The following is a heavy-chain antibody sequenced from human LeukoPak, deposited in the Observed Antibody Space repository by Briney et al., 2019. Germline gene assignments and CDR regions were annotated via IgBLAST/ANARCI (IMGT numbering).Heavy chain of an antibody. V-gene: IGHV4-34*01. Sequence: PSETLSLTCAVYGGSFSGYYWSWLPQPPGKGLEWIGEINHSGSTNYNPSLKSRVTISVDTSKNQFSLKLSSVTAADTAVYYCARGEDRGQGTLVTVSS. CDR1: GGSFSGYY. CDR2: INHSGST. CDR3: ARGED. J-gene: IGHJ4*02.